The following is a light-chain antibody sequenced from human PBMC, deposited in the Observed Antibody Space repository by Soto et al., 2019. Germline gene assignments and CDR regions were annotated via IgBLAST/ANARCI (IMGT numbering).Light chain of an antibody. CDR3: QQYNSYSPWT. Sequence: DIHMTQSPSTLSASVGDRVTITCRASQSISSWLAWYQQKPGKAPKLLIYKASSLESGVPSRFSGSGSGTEFTLTISSLQPDDFATYYCQQYNSYSPWTFGQ. CDR1: QSISSW. CDR2: KAS. J-gene: IGKJ1*01. V-gene: IGKV1-5*03.